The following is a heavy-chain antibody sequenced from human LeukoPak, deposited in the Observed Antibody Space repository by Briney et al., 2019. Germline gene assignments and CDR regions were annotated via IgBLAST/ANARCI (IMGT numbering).Heavy chain of an antibody. V-gene: IGHV3-30-3*01. Sequence: GGSLRLSCAASGFIFSSRTMHWVRQAPGKGLEWVALISKDGTNDYYADSVKGRFTISRDNSKNTLYLQMNSLISEDTAVYYCARSTLGTMTRLGDYWGQGTLVTVSS. D-gene: IGHD1-1*01. CDR3: ARSTLGTMTRLGDY. J-gene: IGHJ4*02. CDR1: GFIFSSRT. CDR2: ISKDGTND.